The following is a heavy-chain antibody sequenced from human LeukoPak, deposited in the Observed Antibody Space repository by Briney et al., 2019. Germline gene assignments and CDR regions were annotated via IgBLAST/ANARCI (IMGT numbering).Heavy chain of an antibody. J-gene: IGHJ1*01. V-gene: IGHV4-4*02. CDR1: GFTVSSNY. CDR3: TTNGWYCLDH. Sequence: GSLRLSCAASGFTVSSNYMSWVRQAPGKRLEWIGEIHHRGGTDYNPSLQSRVTISVDKSNNHFSLRLTSVTAADTAVYYCTTNGWYCLDHWGQGALVTVSS. CDR2: IHHRGGT. D-gene: IGHD6-19*01.